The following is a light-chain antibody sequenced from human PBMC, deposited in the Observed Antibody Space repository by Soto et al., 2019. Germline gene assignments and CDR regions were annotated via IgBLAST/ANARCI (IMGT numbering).Light chain of an antibody. CDR1: QSVSSSY. V-gene: IGKV3-20*01. Sequence: LYHSAGTVSLYKGERATLSCRASQSVSSSYIAWYQQKPGQAPRLLIYGASSRATGIPDRFSGSGSGTDFTLIISRLEPEDFAVYYCQQYGISPKTFGQ. J-gene: IGKJ1*01. CDR3: QQYGISPKT. CDR2: GAS.